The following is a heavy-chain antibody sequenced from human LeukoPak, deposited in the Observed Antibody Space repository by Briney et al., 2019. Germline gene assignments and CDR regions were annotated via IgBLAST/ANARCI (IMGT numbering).Heavy chain of an antibody. D-gene: IGHD6-19*01. V-gene: IGHV3-21*01. J-gene: IGHJ4*02. CDR3: ARGSRSGWYVDY. Sequence: PGGSLRLSCAASGFTVSSNYMSWVRQAPGKGLEWVSSISSSSSYIYYADSVKGRFTISRDNAKNSLYLQMNSLRAEDTAVYYCARGSRSGWYVDYWGQGTLVTVSS. CDR2: ISSSSSYI. CDR1: GFTVSSNY.